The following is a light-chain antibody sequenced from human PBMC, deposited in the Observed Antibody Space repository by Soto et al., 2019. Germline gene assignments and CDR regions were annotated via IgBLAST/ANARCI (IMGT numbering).Light chain of an antibody. Sequence: DIEMVQFPDTVSVTPGETVTLSCGASQSVRTNLAWYQQRPGQAPRLLIHYSSTRATDVPARFSGSGSGTNFTLAISSLQSEDFAVYFCQQYAYWPETFGQGTKVDIK. J-gene: IGKJ1*01. CDR1: QSVRTN. CDR3: QQYAYWPET. CDR2: YSS. V-gene: IGKV3D-15*01.